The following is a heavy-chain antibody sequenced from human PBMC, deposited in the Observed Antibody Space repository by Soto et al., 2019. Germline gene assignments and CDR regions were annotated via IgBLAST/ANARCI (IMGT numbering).Heavy chain of an antibody. Sequence: QVQLVESGGGLVEPGGSLRLSCAASGFSVGDNYMTWIRQAPGKGLEWLSYSSSSGGYTNYADSVKGRLTISRDNAKNSLYRQMDSLRAEGTAVYFCARSSGRRHVFTFDYGLDVWGQGTTVTVSS. V-gene: IGHV3-11*06. CDR3: ARSSGRRHVFTFDYGLDV. J-gene: IGHJ6*02. CDR2: SSSSGGYT. D-gene: IGHD3-16*01. CDR1: GFSVGDNY.